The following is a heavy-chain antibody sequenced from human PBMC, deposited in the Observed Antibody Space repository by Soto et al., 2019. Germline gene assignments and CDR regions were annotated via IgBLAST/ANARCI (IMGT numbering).Heavy chain of an antibody. Sequence: SETLSLTCAVSGDPISSSKWWTWVRQTPGKGLEWIGKIDQNGITNYNPSLESRVTILKDNSKNQLSLKLTSVTAVDSAVYYCARLNRDYYYFGNDVWGQGATVTVSS. CDR1: GDPISSSKW. J-gene: IGHJ6*02. CDR3: ARLNRDYYYFGNDV. CDR2: IDQNGIT. V-gene: IGHV4-4*02.